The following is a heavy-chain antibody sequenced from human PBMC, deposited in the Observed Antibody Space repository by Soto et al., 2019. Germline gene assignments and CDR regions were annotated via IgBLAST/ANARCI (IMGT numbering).Heavy chain of an antibody. J-gene: IGHJ6*02. Sequence: SETLSLTCAVYGGSFSNYYWNWIRQPPGKGLEWIGEINHVGITNYNPSLKSRVTISVDTSKNQFSLKVTSVTAADTAVYYCARGRAAAAGKNYYGMDVWGQGTTVTVSS. CDR3: ARGRAAAAGKNYYGMDV. V-gene: IGHV4-34*01. D-gene: IGHD6-13*01. CDR1: GGSFSNYY. CDR2: INHVGIT.